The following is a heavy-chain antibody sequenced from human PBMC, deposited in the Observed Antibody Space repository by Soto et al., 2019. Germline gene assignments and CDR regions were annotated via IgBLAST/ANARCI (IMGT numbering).Heavy chain of an antibody. CDR1: GFTFSSYG. J-gene: IGHJ6*02. CDR2: ISYDGSNK. V-gene: IGHV3-30*18. D-gene: IGHD6-6*01. CDR3: AKDRTAREYYYYGMDV. Sequence: PGGSLRLSCAASGFTFSSYGMHWVRQAPGKGLEWVAVISYDGSNKYYADSVKGRFTISRDNSKNTLYLQMNSLRAEDTAVYYCAKDRTAREYYYYGMDVWGQGTTVTVSS.